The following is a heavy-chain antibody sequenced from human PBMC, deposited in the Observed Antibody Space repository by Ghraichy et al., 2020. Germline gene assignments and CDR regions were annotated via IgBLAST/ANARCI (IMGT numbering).Heavy chain of an antibody. CDR2: ISPSSGGI. D-gene: IGHD3-10*01. CDR3: ARGGSLVRTFNWFDL. J-gene: IGHJ5*02. CDR1: GFTFSRYA. Sequence: LSLTCAASGFTFSRYAMSWVRQAPGKGLECVSGISPSSGGIYYADSVKGRFTISRDNSKNTLYLQMSSLRAEDTAEYFCARGGSLVRTFNWFDLWGQGTLVTVSS. V-gene: IGHV3-23*01.